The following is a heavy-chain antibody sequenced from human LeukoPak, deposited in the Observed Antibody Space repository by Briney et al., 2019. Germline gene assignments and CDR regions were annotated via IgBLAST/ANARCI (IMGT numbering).Heavy chain of an antibody. J-gene: IGHJ4*02. D-gene: IGHD5-24*01. V-gene: IGHV3-64D*06. Sequence: GGSLRLSCSASGFTFSSYAMHWVREAPGKGLEYVSAISSNGGSTYYADSVKGRFTISRDNSKNTLYLQMSSLRAEDTAVCYCVNVGQVEYLDYWGQGTLVTVSS. CDR1: GFTFSSYA. CDR2: ISSNGGST. CDR3: VNVGQVEYLDY.